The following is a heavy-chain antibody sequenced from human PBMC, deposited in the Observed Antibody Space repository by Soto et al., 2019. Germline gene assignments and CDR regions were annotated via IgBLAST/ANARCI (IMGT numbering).Heavy chain of an antibody. Sequence: LRLSCAASGFSFSSYWMHWLRQVPGKGLVWVSRINGDGDYTNYADSVKGRFTISRDNAKNTLYLQMNSLRAEDTAVYYCARERGGYSSDFWGQGTLVTVSS. J-gene: IGHJ4*02. CDR3: ARERGGYSSDF. CDR2: INGDGDYT. V-gene: IGHV3-74*01. CDR1: GFSFSSYW. D-gene: IGHD2-15*01.